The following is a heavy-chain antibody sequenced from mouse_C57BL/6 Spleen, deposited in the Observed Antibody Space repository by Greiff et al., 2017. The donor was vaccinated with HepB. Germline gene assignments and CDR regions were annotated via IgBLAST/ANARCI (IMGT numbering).Heavy chain of an antibody. CDR1: GYTFTSYG. D-gene: IGHD2-4*01. Sequence: QVQLKESGAELARPGASVKLSCKASGYTFTSYGISWVKQRTGQGLEWIGEIYPRSGNTYYNEKFKGKATLTADKSSSTAYMELRSLTSEDSAVYFCASDYDDVFDYWGQGTTLTVSS. V-gene: IGHV1-81*01. CDR2: IYPRSGNT. CDR3: ASDYDDVFDY. J-gene: IGHJ2*01.